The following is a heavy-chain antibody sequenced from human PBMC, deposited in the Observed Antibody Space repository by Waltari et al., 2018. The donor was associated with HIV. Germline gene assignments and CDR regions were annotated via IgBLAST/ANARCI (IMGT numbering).Heavy chain of an antibody. V-gene: IGHV1-8*01. CDR3: ARGLGGSGYYSPSGY. CDR2: MNPNSGNA. Sequence: QVQLVQSGAEVKKPGASVKVYCKASGYTFTSYVINWVRQATGQGLGWMGWMNPNSGNAGYAQKFQGRVTTTRNTSISTAYMVLSILRSEDTAVYYCARGLGGSGYYSPSGYWCQGTLVTVSS. CDR1: GYTFTSYV. J-gene: IGHJ4*02. D-gene: IGHD3-22*01.